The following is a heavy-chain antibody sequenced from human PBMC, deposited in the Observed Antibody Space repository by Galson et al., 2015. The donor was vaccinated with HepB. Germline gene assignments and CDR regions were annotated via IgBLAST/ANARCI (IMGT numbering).Heavy chain of an antibody. D-gene: IGHD5-24*01. CDR3: ARSRRDGYNSDSDY. CDR2: IFPIFGTA. Sequence: SVKVSCKASGGTFSSYAISWVRQAPGQGLEWMGGIFPIFGTANYAQKFQGRVTITADESTSTAYMELSSLRSEDTAVYYCARSRRDGYNSDSDYWGQGTLVTVSS. J-gene: IGHJ4*02. V-gene: IGHV1-69*13. CDR1: GGTFSSYA.